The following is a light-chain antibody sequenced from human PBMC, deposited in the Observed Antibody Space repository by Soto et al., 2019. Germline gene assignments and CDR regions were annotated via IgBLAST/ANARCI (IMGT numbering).Light chain of an antibody. Sequence: QSALTQPASVSGSPGQSITISCTGTSSDVGGYNYVSWYQQHPGKAPKLMIYEVSNRPSGVSNRFSGSKSGNTASLTSSGLQAEDEAVYYCSSYTSSSTLVFGGGTKLTVL. CDR2: EVS. CDR3: SSYTSSSTLV. J-gene: IGLJ2*01. V-gene: IGLV2-14*01. CDR1: SSDVGGYNY.